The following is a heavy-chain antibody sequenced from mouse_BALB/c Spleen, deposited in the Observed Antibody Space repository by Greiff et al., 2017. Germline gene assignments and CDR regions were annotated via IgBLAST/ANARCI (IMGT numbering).Heavy chain of an antibody. J-gene: IGHJ2*01. CDR3: NAWGGNYFPFDY. V-gene: IGHV14-4*02. Sequence: EVQLQQSGADLVRSGASVKLSCTASGFNIKDYYMHWVKQRPEQGLEWIGWIDPENGDTEYAPKFQGKATMTADTSSNTAYLQLSSLTSEDTAVYYCNAWGGNYFPFDYWGQGTTLTVSS. CDR1: GFNIKDYY. D-gene: IGHD2-1*01. CDR2: IDPENGDT.